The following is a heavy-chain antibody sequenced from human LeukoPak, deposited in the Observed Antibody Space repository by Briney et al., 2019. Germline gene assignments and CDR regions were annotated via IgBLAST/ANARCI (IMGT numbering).Heavy chain of an antibody. D-gene: IGHD5-12*01. CDR2: IIPIFGTA. J-gene: IGHJ4*02. V-gene: IGHV1-69*13. CDR1: GGTFSSYA. Sequence: SVKVSCKASGGTFSSYAISWVRQAPGQGLEWMGGIIPIFGTANYAQKFQGRVTITADESTSTAYMELSSLRSEDTAVYYCARAYKPGYSGYDHFDYWGQGTLVTVSS. CDR3: ARAYKPGYSGYDHFDY.